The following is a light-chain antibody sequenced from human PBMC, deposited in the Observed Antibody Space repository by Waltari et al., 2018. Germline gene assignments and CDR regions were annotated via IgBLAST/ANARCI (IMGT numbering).Light chain of an antibody. CDR2: EGS. V-gene: IGLV2-23*01. J-gene: IGLJ2*01. CDR1: SSDVGRYNL. CDR3: CSYAGSSTFVV. Sequence: QSALTQPASVSGSPGQSITISCTGTSSDVGRYNLASSYQQHPGKAPKLMIYEGSKRPSGVSNRFSGSKSGNTASLTISGLQAEDEADYYCCSYAGSSTFVVFGGGTKLTVL.